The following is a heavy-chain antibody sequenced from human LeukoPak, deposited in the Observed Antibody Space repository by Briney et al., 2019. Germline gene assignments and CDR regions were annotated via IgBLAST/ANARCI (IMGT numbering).Heavy chain of an antibody. CDR1: GYTFTSYG. CDR2: IIPIFGTA. V-gene: IGHV1-69*13. D-gene: IGHD2-15*01. J-gene: IGHJ5*02. Sequence: GASVEVSCKASGYTFTSYGISWVRQAPGQGLEWMGGIIPIFGTANYAQKFQGRVTITADESTSTAYMELSSLRSEDTAVYYCATNTNGRGYCSGGSCYGLFDPWGQGTLVTVSS. CDR3: ATNTNGRGYCSGGSCYGLFDP.